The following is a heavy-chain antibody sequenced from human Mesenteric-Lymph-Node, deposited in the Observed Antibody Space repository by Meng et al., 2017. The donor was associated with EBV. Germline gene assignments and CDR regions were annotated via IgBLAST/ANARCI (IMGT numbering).Heavy chain of an antibody. Sequence: EGQLVEAGGGLVQPGGSLRLSCAASGFTFSYYWMHWVRQAPGKGLVWVSRINTYGSSTSYADSVQGRFTISRDNAKGTLYLQMNSLRAEDTAVYYCASDRWEREGWFDRWGQGTLVTVSS. CDR1: GFTFSYYW. J-gene: IGHJ5*02. CDR3: ASDRWEREGWFDR. D-gene: IGHD1-26*01. CDR2: INTYGSST. V-gene: IGHV3-74*01.